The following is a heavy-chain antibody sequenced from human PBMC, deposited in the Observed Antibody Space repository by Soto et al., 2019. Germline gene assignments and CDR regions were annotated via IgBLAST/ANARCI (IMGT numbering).Heavy chain of an antibody. Sequence: QVQLVQSGAEVKKPGASVKVSCKTSGYTFTIFGISWVRQAPGQGLEWMGWISAYNGNTVYAPNVEGRVTMTTDTSTTTAYMELRSLTSNDTAVYYCARDKGSHDYWGQGTMVTVSS. J-gene: IGHJ4*02. V-gene: IGHV1-18*01. CDR3: ARDKGSHDY. CDR1: GYTFTIFG. CDR2: ISAYNGNT.